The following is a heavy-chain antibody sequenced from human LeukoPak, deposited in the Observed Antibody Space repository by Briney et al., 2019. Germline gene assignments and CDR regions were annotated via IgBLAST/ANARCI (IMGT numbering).Heavy chain of an antibody. CDR2: IYPGDSDT. Sequence: NAGESLKISCKGSGYSFTSYWIGWVCQMPGKGLEWMGIIYPGDSDTRYSPSFQGQVTISADKSISTAYLQWSSLRSEDTAVYYCATFSSDCPDSTSCLHNWFDPWGQGTLVTVSS. CDR1: GYSFTSYW. J-gene: IGHJ5*02. V-gene: IGHV5-51*01. D-gene: IGHD2-2*01. CDR3: ATFSSDCPDSTSCLHNWFDP.